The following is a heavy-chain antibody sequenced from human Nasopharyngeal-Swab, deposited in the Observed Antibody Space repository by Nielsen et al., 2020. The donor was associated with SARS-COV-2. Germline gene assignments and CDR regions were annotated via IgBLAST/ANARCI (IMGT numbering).Heavy chain of an antibody. V-gene: IGHV1-18*01. CDR1: GYTFTDYG. J-gene: IGHJ3*02. D-gene: IGHD2-15*01. Sequence: ASVKVSCTASGYTFTDYGISWVRQAPGQGLEWMGWLSAYNGNTNYAQRVQGRVTMTTDTSTSTAYMELRSLRSDDTAVYYCARERRGGYHDAFDIWGQGTMVTVSS. CDR2: LSAYNGNT. CDR3: ARERRGGYHDAFDI.